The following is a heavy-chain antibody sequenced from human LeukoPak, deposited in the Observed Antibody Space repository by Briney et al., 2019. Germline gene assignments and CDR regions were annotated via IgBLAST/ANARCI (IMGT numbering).Heavy chain of an antibody. J-gene: IGHJ4*02. Sequence: GGSLRLSCAASGFTFSSYEMNWVRQAPGKGLEWVANIKEGGSERSYVDSVKGRFTISRDNAKNSLYLQMNSLRAEDTAVYYCASEWFTHWGQGTLVTVSS. CDR1: GFTFSSYE. D-gene: IGHD3-10*01. V-gene: IGHV3-7*01. CDR3: ASEWFTH. CDR2: IKEGGSER.